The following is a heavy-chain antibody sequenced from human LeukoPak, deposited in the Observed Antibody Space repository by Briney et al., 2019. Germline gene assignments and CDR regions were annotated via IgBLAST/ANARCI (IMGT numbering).Heavy chain of an antibody. D-gene: IGHD1-26*01. CDR2: MNPNSGNT. J-gene: IGHJ4*02. Sequence: ASVKVSCKASGYTFTSYDINWVRQATGQGLEWMGWMNPNSGNTGYAQKFQGRVTMTRNTSISTAYMELSSLRSEDTAVYYCARGEGYRVGAWWYFDYWGQGTLVTVSS. CDR1: GYTFTSYD. V-gene: IGHV1-8*01. CDR3: ARGEGYRVGAWWYFDY.